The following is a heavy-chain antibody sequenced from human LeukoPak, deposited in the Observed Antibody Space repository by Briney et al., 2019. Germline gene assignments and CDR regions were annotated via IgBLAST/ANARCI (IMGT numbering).Heavy chain of an antibody. CDR2: IWYDGSNE. D-gene: IGHD3-10*01. CDR1: GFTFSSFG. Sequence: GRSLRLSCATSGFTFSSFGMHWVRQAPGKGLEWVAVIWYDGSNEYYADSVKGRFTISRDNSKNTLYLQMNSLRAEDSAVYYCASGHGSGSYYEVPSWFDPWGQGTLVTVSS. J-gene: IGHJ5*02. V-gene: IGHV3-33*01. CDR3: ASGHGSGSYYEVPSWFDP.